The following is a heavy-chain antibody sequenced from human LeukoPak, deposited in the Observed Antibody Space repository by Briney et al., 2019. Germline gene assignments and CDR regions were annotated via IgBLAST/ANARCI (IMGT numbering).Heavy chain of an antibody. CDR2: IIPILGIA. CDR3: ARGGLQGQIDY. Sequence: GASVKVSCKASGGTFSSYTISWVRQAPGQGLEWMGRIIPILGIANYAQKFQGRVTITADKSTSTAYMELSSLRSEDTAVYYCARGGLQGQIDYWGQGTLVTVSS. J-gene: IGHJ4*02. CDR1: GGTFSSYT. V-gene: IGHV1-69*02. D-gene: IGHD4-11*01.